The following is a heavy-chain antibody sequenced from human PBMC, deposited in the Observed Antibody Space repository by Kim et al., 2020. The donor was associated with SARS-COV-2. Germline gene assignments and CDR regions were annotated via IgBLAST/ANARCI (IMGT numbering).Heavy chain of an antibody. V-gene: IGHV3-48*02. Sequence: GSLRLSCATSGFNFESYSLTWVRQAPGKGLEWLSYINRGGDTIYYADSVKGRFTISRDNAKNSLFLQMNSLRDEDTAVYYCARAAVTVPGTRELGYWGQ. D-gene: IGHD6-19*01. CDR1: GFNFESYS. J-gene: IGHJ4*02. CDR3: ARAAVTVPGTRELGY. CDR2: INRGGDTI.